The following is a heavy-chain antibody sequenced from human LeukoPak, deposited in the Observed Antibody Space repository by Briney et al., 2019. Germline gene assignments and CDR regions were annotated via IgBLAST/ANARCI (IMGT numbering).Heavy chain of an antibody. CDR3: ARVVVTLDAFDI. V-gene: IGHV4-39*01. CDR2: IYYSGST. CDR1: GGSISSSSYY. J-gene: IGHJ3*02. D-gene: IGHD2-15*01. Sequence: SETLSLTCTVSGGSISSSSYYWGWIRQPPGKGLEWIGSIYYSGSTYYNPSLKSRVTISVDTSKNKFSLKLSSVTAADTAVYYCARVVVTLDAFDIWGQGTMVTVSS.